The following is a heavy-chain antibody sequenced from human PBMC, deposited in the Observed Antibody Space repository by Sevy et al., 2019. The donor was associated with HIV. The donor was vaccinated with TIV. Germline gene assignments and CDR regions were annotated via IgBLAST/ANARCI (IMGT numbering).Heavy chain of an antibody. Sequence: ASVMVSCKASGYTFITYGITWVRQAPGQGLEWMGWISGYNVHTKYARELQGRVTITTDTSTSTAYLELRSLTSDDTAVYYCARTGYSTLDRVAAADSSLDFWGQGTLVTVSS. CDR3: ARTGYSTLDRVAAADSSLDF. D-gene: IGHD6-13*01. CDR2: ISGYNVHT. J-gene: IGHJ4*02. CDR1: GYTFITYG. V-gene: IGHV1-18*01.